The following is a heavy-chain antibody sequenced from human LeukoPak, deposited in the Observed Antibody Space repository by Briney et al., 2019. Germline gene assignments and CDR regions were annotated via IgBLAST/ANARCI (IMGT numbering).Heavy chain of an antibody. V-gene: IGHV3-13*05. CDR2: IGTTGDP. CDR3: ARGQWYSSGWYLDY. Sequence: PGGSLRLSCAASGFTFSSYGMHWVRQVTGKGLEWVSAIGTTGDPYYPGSVKGRFTISRENAKKSLYLQMNSLRAGDTAVYYCARGQWYSSGWYLDYWGQGTLVTVSS. D-gene: IGHD6-19*01. J-gene: IGHJ4*02. CDR1: GFTFSSYG.